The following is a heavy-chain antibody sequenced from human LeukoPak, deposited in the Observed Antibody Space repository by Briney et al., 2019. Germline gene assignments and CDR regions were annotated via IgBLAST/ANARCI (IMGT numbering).Heavy chain of an antibody. Sequence: ASVKVSCKASGYTFTGYYMHWVRQAPGQGLEWMGWINPNSGGTNYAQKFQGRVTMTRDTSISTAYMELSRLRSDDTAVYYCAREGYDFKAHTSLRDWGQGTLVTVSS. J-gene: IGHJ4*02. CDR2: INPNSGGT. V-gene: IGHV1-2*02. D-gene: IGHD3-3*01. CDR3: AREGYDFKAHTSLRD. CDR1: GYTFTGYY.